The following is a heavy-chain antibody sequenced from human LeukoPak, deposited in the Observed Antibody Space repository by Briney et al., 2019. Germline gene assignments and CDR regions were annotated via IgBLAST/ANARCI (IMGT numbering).Heavy chain of an antibody. D-gene: IGHD3-9*01. CDR1: GGSISSSSYY. CDR2: IYYSGST. V-gene: IGHV4-39*07. CDR3: ARRYFDWLLSQYYFDY. J-gene: IGHJ4*02. Sequence: SETLSLTCTVSGGSISSSSYYWGWIRQPPGKGLEWIGSIYYSGSTYYNPSLKSRVTISVDTSKNQFSLKLSSVTAADTAVYYCARRYFDWLLSQYYFDYWGQGTLVTVSS.